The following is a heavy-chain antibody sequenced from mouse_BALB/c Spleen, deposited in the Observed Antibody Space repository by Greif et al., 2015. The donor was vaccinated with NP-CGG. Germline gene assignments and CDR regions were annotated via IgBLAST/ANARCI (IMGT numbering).Heavy chain of an antibody. CDR3: ARSYDGSYYYAMDY. CDR2: IDPSNSET. Sequence: QVQLQQSGPELVRPGASVKMSCKASGYTFTSYWMHWVKQRPGQGLEWIGMIDPSNSETRLNQKFKDKATLNVDKSSNSAYMQLISLTSEVSAVYYCARSYDGSYYYAMDYWVQGTSVTVSS. J-gene: IGHJ4*01. CDR1: GYTFTSYW. V-gene: IGHV1S127*01. D-gene: IGHD2-3*01.